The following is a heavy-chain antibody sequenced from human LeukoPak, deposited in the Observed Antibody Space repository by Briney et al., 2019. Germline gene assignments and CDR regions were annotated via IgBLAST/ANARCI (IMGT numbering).Heavy chain of an antibody. V-gene: IGHV4-59*01. D-gene: IGHD1-26*01. CDR3: ARSGSTAHDY. CDR1: GGSITSYY. J-gene: IGHJ4*02. Sequence: SETLSPTCTVSGGSITSYYWSWIRQPPGKGLEWIGYIYYSGSTNYSPSLKSRVTISVDTSKNQFSLQLTSVTAADTAVYYCARSGSTAHDYWGQGTLVTVSS. CDR2: IYYSGST.